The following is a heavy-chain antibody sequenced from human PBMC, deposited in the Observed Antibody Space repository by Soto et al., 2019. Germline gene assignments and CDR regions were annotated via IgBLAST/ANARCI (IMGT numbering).Heavy chain of an antibody. V-gene: IGHV3-11*05. CDR3: ARENYYKMDV. CDR2: ISNSGIT. Sequence: QVQLVESGGGLVKPGGSLRLYCAASGFIFSDYYMTWIRQSPGKGLEWISYISNSGITNYADSVKGRFTISRDNAKNSLYLQMDSLRAEDTAVYYCARENYYKMDVWGQGTTVTVSS. CDR1: GFIFSDYY. J-gene: IGHJ6*02.